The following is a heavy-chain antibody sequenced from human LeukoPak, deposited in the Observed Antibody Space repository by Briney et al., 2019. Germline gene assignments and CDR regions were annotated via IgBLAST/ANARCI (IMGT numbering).Heavy chain of an antibody. D-gene: IGHD3-16*01. J-gene: IGHJ4*02. CDR1: GFTFSSYA. CDR2: ISYDGSNK. V-gene: IGHV3-30-3*01. CDR3: ASLRGGYYFDY. Sequence: GGSLRLSCAASGFTFSSYAMHWVRQAPGKGLEWVAVISYDGSNKYYADSVKGRFTIPRDNSKNTLYLQMNSLRAEDTAVYYCASLRGGYYFDYWGQETLVTVSS.